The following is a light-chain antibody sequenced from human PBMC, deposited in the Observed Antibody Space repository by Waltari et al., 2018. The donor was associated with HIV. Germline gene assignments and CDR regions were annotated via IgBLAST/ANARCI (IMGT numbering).Light chain of an antibody. CDR1: SSNIGNHY. J-gene: IGLJ3*02. CDR2: ENN. CDR3: GTWDSSLSGGV. Sequence: QSVLTQPPSVSAAPGQKVTISCSGSSSNIGNHYVSWYQQLPGTAPKLLIYENNNRPSGMPDRFSGSKSGTSATLGITGLQTGDEADYYCGTWDSSLSGGVFGGGTKVTVL. V-gene: IGLV1-51*02.